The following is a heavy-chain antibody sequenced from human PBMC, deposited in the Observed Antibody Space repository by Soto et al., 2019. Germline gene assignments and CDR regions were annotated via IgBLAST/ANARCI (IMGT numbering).Heavy chain of an antibody. J-gene: IGHJ4*02. CDR1: GFTFSSYG. CDR2: IWYDGSNK. CDR3: ARNAPSGIAVAPPFDY. V-gene: IGHV3-33*01. D-gene: IGHD6-19*01. Sequence: QVQLVESGGGVVQPGRSLRLSCAASGFTFSSYGMHWVRQAPGKGLEWVAVIWYDGSNKYYADSVKGRFTISRDNSKNTLYLQMNSLRAEDTAVYYCARNAPSGIAVAPPFDYWGQGTLVTVSS.